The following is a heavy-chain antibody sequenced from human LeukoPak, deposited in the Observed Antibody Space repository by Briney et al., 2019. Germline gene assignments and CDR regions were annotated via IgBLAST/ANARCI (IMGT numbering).Heavy chain of an antibody. CDR3: ALGYCSGGGCLGVAGDAFDI. Sequence: ASVKVSCKASGYTFTNYAMNWVRQAPGQGLEWMGWINTNTGNPTYAQGFTGRFVFSLDTSVNTAYLQISSPKAEDTAVYYCALGYCSGGGCLGVAGDAFDIWGQGTMVTVSS. D-gene: IGHD2-15*01. V-gene: IGHV7-4-1*02. J-gene: IGHJ3*02. CDR2: INTNTGNP. CDR1: GYTFTNYA.